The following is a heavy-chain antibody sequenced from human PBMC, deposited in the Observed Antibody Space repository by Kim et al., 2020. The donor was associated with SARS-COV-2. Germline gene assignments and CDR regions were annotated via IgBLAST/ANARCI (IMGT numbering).Heavy chain of an antibody. V-gene: IGHV1-69*13. D-gene: IGHD6-19*01. J-gene: IGHJ6*02. Sequence: SVKVSCKASGGTFSSYAISWVRQAPGQGLEWMGGIIPIFGTANYAQKFQGRVTITADESTSTAYMELSSLRSEDTAVYYCATARIAVAGTHYHYGMDVWGQGTTVTVSS. CDR1: GGTFSSYA. CDR3: ATARIAVAGTHYHYGMDV. CDR2: IIPIFGTA.